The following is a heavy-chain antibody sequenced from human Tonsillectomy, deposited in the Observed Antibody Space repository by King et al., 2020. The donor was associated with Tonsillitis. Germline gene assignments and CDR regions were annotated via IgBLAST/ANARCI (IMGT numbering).Heavy chain of an antibody. CDR3: ASRLRYFDWSFDP. CDR2: IIHSGST. V-gene: IGHV4-34*12. CDR1: GGSFSDYY. J-gene: IGHJ5*02. Sequence: VQLQQWGAGLLKPSETLSLTCAVYGGSFSDYYWSWIRQPPGKGLEWIGEIIHSGSTNYNPSLKSRVTISVDTSKNQFSLKLNSVTAADTAVYYCASRLRYFDWSFDPWGQGTLVTVSS. D-gene: IGHD3-9*01.